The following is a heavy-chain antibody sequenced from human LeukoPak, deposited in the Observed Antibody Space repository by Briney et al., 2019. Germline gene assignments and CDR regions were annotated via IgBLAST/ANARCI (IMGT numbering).Heavy chain of an antibody. CDR1: GGSISSYY. J-gene: IGHJ4*02. V-gene: IGHV4-59*01. D-gene: IGHD3-22*01. CDR3: ARELRYDSSIYYFDY. Sequence: SETLSLTCTVSGGSISSYYWSWIRQPPGKGLEWIGYIYYSGSTIYNPSLKSRVTISVDTSKNQFSLKLSSVTAADTAVYYCARELRYDSSIYYFDYWGQGTLVTVSS. CDR2: IYYSGST.